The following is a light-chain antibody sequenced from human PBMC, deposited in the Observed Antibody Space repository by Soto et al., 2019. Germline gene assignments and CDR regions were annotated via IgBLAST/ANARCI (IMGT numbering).Light chain of an antibody. V-gene: IGKV1-39*01. Sequence: DIQMTQSPSSLSASVGDRVTITCLASQSINTYLNWYQQEPGKAPKVLIYAASSLQSGVPSRFSGSGSGTDFTLTISSLQPEDFASYYCQQTYSTPRTFGGGTKVDIK. CDR2: AAS. J-gene: IGKJ4*01. CDR3: QQTYSTPRT. CDR1: QSINTY.